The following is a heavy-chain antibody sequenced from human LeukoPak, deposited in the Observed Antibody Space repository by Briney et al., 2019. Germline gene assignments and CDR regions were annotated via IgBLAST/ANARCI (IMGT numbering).Heavy chain of an antibody. Sequence: KSSETLSLTCAVYGGSFSGYFWSWIRQPPGKGLEWIGEINHSGSTKYNPSLKDRVTISVDTSKNQFSLRLSSVTAADTAVYYCARAEPWIHQQIDYWGQGTLASVSS. V-gene: IGHV4-34*01. D-gene: IGHD5-12*01. CDR2: INHSGST. J-gene: IGHJ4*02. CDR1: GGSFSGYF. CDR3: ARAEPWIHQQIDY.